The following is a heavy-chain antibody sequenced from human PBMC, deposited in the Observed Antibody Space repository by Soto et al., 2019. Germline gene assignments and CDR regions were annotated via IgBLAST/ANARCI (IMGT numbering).Heavy chain of an antibody. V-gene: IGHV4-59*01. Sequence: PSETLSLTCTVSGGSISSYYWSWIRQPPGKGLEWIGYIYYSGSTNYNPSLKSRVTISVDTSKNQFSLKLSSVTAADTAVYYCARGSRDRSGSYYLDYWGQGTLVTVSS. D-gene: IGHD3-10*01. CDR1: GGSISSYY. J-gene: IGHJ4*02. CDR3: ARGSRDRSGSYYLDY. CDR2: IYYSGST.